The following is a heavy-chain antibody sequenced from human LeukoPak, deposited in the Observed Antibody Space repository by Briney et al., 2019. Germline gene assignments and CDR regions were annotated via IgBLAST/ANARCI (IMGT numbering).Heavy chain of an antibody. CDR1: GFTFSSYS. CDR3: ARDRGVNDYVWGSYRYTEN. CDR2: ISSSSSYI. D-gene: IGHD3-16*02. J-gene: IGHJ4*02. V-gene: IGHV3-21*01. Sequence: GGSLRLSCAASGFTFSSYSMNWVRQAPGKGLEWVSSISSSSSYIYYADSVKGRFTISRDNAKNSLYLQMNSLRAEDTAVYYCARDRGVNDYVWGSYRYTENWGQGTLVTVSS.